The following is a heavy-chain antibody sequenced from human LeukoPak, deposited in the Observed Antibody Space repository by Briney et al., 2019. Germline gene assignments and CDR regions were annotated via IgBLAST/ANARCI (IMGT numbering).Heavy chain of an antibody. Sequence: SGTLSLTCAVSGYSFSSGYYWGWIRQPPGKGLEWIGSIYHSGSTYYNPSLKSRVTVSVDTSKNQFSLKLSSVTAADTAVYHCAIGPGYGSGWYLYWGQGTLVTVSS. D-gene: IGHD6-19*01. V-gene: IGHV4-38-2*01. CDR3: AIGPGYGSGWYLY. J-gene: IGHJ4*02. CDR2: IYHSGST. CDR1: GYSFSSGYY.